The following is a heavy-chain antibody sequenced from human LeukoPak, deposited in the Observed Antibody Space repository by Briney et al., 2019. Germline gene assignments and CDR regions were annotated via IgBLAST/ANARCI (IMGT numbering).Heavy chain of an antibody. Sequence: GGSLRLSCAASGFTFSSYAMHWVRQAPGKGLEWVAVISYDGSNKYYADSVKGRFTISRDNSKNTLYLQMNSLRAEDTAVYYCARDPGTVTDDAFDIWGQGTMVTVSS. J-gene: IGHJ3*02. CDR2: ISYDGSNK. V-gene: IGHV3-30-3*01. CDR3: ARDPGTVTDDAFDI. D-gene: IGHD4-17*01. CDR1: GFTFSSYA.